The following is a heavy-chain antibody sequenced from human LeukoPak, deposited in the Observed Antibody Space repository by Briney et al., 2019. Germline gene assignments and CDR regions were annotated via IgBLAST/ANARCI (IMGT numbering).Heavy chain of an antibody. Sequence: APQTLSPSCAVYGVSFSDYYRSWICQTPRKGLEWIGEINHSRSTNYNPSLKSRVTISIDTSKNQFSLKPSSVTATDTAVYYCAREGNGYANDYGGQGTLVTVSS. CDR3: AREGNGYANDY. D-gene: IGHD5-12*01. CDR1: GVSFSDYY. J-gene: IGHJ4*02. V-gene: IGHV4-34*01. CDR2: INHSRST.